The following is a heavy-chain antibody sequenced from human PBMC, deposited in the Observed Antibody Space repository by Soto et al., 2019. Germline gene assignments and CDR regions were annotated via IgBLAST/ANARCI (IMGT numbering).Heavy chain of an antibody. D-gene: IGHD3-10*01. CDR3: TRHAREILWFGELFYYGMDV. CDR1: GFTFSGSA. CDR2: IRSKANSYAT. J-gene: IGHJ6*02. Sequence: EVPLVESGGGLVQPGGSLKLSCAASGFTFSGSAMHWVRQASGKGLEWVGRIRSKANSYATAYAASVKGRFTISRDDSKNTAYLQMNSLKTEDTAVYYCTRHAREILWFGELFYYGMDVWGQGTTVTVSS. V-gene: IGHV3-73*01.